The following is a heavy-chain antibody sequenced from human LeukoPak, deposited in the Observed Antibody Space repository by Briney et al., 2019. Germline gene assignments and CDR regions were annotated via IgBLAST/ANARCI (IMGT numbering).Heavy chain of an antibody. D-gene: IGHD6-19*01. CDR3: ARHRSPSSLSYFDI. V-gene: IGHV4-59*08. CDR1: GGSLSSYY. Sequence: SETLSLTCTVSGGSLSSYYWSWIRQPPGKGLEWIGYIYYSGSTNYNPSLKSRVTIPVDMSKNQFSLKLSSVTAADTAVYYCARHRSPSSLSYFDIWGQGTLVIVSS. J-gene: IGHJ4*02. CDR2: IYYSGST.